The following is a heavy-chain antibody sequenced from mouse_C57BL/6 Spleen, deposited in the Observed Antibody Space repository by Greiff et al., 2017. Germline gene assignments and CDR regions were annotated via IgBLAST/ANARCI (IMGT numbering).Heavy chain of an antibody. CDR2: IHPNSGST. D-gene: IGHD2-5*01. CDR1: GYTFTSYW. J-gene: IGHJ3*01. V-gene: IGHV1-64*01. CDR3: ASHYSNYEGFAY. Sequence: QVQLQQPGAELVKPGASVKLSCKASGYTFTSYWMHWVKQRPGQGLEWIGMIHPNSGSTNYNEKFKSKATLTVDKSSSTAYMQLSSLTSEDSAFYYCASHYSNYEGFAYWGQGTPVTVSA.